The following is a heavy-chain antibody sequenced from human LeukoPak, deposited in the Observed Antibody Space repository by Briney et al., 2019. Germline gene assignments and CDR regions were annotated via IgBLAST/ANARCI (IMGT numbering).Heavy chain of an antibody. D-gene: IGHD2-15*01. CDR2: IYDSGSS. Sequence: KPSETLSLTCTVSGGSISSYYWSWIRQSPGKGLEWIGYIYDSGSSNYNPSLKSRVTMSVDTSKNQFSLKLSSVTTADPAVYYCARGFCSGGSCYFDYWGQGTLVTVSS. CDR3: ARGFCSGGSCYFDY. J-gene: IGHJ4*02. V-gene: IGHV4-59*01. CDR1: GGSISSYY.